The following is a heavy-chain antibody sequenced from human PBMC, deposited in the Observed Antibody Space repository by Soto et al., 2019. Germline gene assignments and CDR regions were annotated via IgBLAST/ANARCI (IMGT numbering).Heavy chain of an antibody. D-gene: IGHD3-10*01. CDR3: ARDERDGFGEFTNYYYMDV. CDR2: ISSSSSYI. Sequence: GGSLRLSCAASGFTFSSYSMNWVRQAPGKGLEWVSSISSSSSYIYYADSVKGRFTISRDNAKNSLYLQMNSLRAEDTAVYYCARDERDGFGEFTNYYYMDVWGKGTTVTVSS. J-gene: IGHJ6*03. CDR1: GFTFSSYS. V-gene: IGHV3-21*01.